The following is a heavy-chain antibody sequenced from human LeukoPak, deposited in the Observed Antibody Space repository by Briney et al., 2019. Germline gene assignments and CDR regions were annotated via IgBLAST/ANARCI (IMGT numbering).Heavy chain of an antibody. V-gene: IGHV3-30*18. CDR3: AKSAVMREGYYYGMDV. CDR1: GFTFSSYG. J-gene: IGHJ6*02. D-gene: IGHD4-23*01. Sequence: GRSLRLSCAASGFTFSSYGMHWVRQAPGKGLEWVAVISYDGSNKYYADSVKGRFTISRDNSKNTLYLQMNSLRAEDTAVYYCAKSAVMREGYYYGMDVWGQGTTVTVSS. CDR2: ISYDGSNK.